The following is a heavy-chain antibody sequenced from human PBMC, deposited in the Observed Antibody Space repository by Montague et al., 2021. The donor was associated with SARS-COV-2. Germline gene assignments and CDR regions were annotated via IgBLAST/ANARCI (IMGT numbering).Heavy chain of an antibody. CDR2: INHRGST. CDR3: ARGTGPRSITLFGVIISGHVFDI. V-gene: IGHV4-34*01. Sequence: SETLSLTCAVYGRSLIAYYWSWIRQPPGKGLEWIGEINHRGSTNYNPSLKSRVIISVDTSKNQFSLKLSSVTAADTAVYYCARGTGPRSITLFGVIISGHVFDIWGQGTMVTVPS. CDR1: GRSLIAYY. D-gene: IGHD3-3*01. J-gene: IGHJ3*02.